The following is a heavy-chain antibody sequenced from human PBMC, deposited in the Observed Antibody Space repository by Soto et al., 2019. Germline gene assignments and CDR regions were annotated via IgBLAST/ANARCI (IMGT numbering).Heavy chain of an antibody. J-gene: IGHJ4*02. CDR3: AKGPLHYDILTVYFDY. Sequence: EVQLVESGGGLVQPGRSLRLSCAASGFTFDDYAMHWVRQAPGKGLELVSGISWNSGSIGYADSVKGRFTISRDNAKNSLYLQLNSRRAEDTALYYCAKGPLHYDILTVYFDYWGQGTLVTVSS. V-gene: IGHV3-9*01. CDR2: ISWNSGSI. D-gene: IGHD3-9*01. CDR1: GFTFDDYA.